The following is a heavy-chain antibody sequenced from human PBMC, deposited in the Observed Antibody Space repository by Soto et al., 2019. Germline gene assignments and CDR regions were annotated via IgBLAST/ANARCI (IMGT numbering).Heavy chain of an antibody. J-gene: IGHJ4*02. Sequence: AASVKVSCKASGYTFTSYGISWVRQAPGQRLEWMGWIRAYNRNTNYAQKLQGRVTMTTDTSTSTVYMELRSLRSDDTAVYYCAREAPGDIVVVPAASYFKYWGQGTLVTVSS. CDR1: GYTFTSYG. CDR3: AREAPGDIVVVPAASYFKY. D-gene: IGHD2-2*01. CDR2: IRAYNRNT. V-gene: IGHV1-18*01.